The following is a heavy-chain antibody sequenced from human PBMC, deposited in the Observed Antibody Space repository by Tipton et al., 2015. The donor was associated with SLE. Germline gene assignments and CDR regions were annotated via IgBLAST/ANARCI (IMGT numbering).Heavy chain of an antibody. D-gene: IGHD2-15*01. V-gene: IGHV3-15*01. CDR2: IRSKKDGETQ. CDR3: GFISGYFYRAY. J-gene: IGHJ4*02. CDR1: GLTFSDAW. Sequence: GSLRLSCVASGLTFSDAWMYWIRQSPGKGLEWVGRIRSKKDGETQDYAAPVQGRFSISRDDSKNTIYLQMNSLKSEDTAVYYCGFISGYFYRAYWGQGTLVTVSS.